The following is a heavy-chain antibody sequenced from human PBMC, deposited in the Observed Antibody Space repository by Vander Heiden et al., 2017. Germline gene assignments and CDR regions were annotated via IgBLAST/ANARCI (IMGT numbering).Heavy chain of an antibody. CDR1: GFTFDDFA. D-gene: IGHD3-10*01. CDR3: TKSQSGEVRGVYDAFSM. Sequence: EVQLVESGGGLVQPGRSLRLSCEVPGFTFDDFAMHWVRQGPGKGLEWVAGISWNSENMNYADSVKGRFTISRDNAKNSLYLEMKSLRPEDTALYYCTKSQSGEVRGVYDAFSMWGRGTMVTVSS. J-gene: IGHJ3*02. CDR2: ISWNSENM. V-gene: IGHV3-9*01.